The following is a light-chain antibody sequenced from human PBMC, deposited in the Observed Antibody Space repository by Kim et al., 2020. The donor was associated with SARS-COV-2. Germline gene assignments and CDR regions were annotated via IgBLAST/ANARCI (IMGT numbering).Light chain of an antibody. Sequence: SYELTQPPSVSVAPGKTARITCGGNNIGSKSVHWYQQKPGQAPVLVIYYDSDRPSGIPERFSGSNSGNTATLTISRVEAGDEADYYCQVWDSSSDPWGVFGGGTQLTVL. J-gene: IGLJ2*01. CDR3: QVWDSSSDPWGV. CDR2: YDS. V-gene: IGLV3-21*04. CDR1: NIGSKS.